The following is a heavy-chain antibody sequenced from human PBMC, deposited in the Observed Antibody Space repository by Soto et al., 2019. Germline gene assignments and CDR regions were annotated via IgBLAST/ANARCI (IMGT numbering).Heavy chain of an antibody. V-gene: IGHV1-8*01. CDR3: ACTGAAARALGYGY. CDR1: GYTFTSYD. Sequence: QVQLVQSGAEVKKPGASVKVSCKASGYTFTSYDINWVRQATGQGLEWMGWMNPNSGNTGYAQKFQGRVTMTRNTSISTAYMELSSMRSEDTAVYYCACTGAAARALGYGYWGQGTLVTVSS. CDR2: MNPNSGNT. D-gene: IGHD6-13*01. J-gene: IGHJ4*02.